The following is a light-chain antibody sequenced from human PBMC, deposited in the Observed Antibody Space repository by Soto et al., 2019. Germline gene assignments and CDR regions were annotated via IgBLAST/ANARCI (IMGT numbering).Light chain of an antibody. V-gene: IGLV2-14*03. J-gene: IGLJ3*02. CDR3: SSYTSSSTLV. Sequence: QSALTQPASVSGSPGQSITISCTGTSSDVGGYNYVSWYQQHPDKAPILMIYDVSNRPSEVSNRFSGSKSGNTASLTTSGLQAEDGADCCCSSYTSSSTLVFGGGTKLTVL. CDR2: DVS. CDR1: SSDVGGYNY.